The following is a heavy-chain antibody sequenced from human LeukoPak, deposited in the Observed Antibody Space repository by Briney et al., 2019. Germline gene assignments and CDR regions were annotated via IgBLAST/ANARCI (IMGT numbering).Heavy chain of an antibody. J-gene: IGHJ4*02. Sequence: ASVKVSCKASGYTFTGYYMHWVRQAPGQGLEWMGWINPNSGGTNYAQKFQGRVTMTRDTSISTAYMELSRLRSDDTAVYYCARGRGYYGSGSYYYFDYWGQGTLVTVSS. CDR3: ARGRGYYGSGSYYYFDY. D-gene: IGHD3-10*01. CDR2: INPNSGGT. CDR1: GYTFTGYY. V-gene: IGHV1-2*02.